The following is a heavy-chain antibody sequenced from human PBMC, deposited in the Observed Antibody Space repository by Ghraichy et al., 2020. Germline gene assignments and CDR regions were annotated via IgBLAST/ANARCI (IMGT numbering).Heavy chain of an antibody. CDR2: ISSDGSNK. V-gene: IGHV3-30*18. J-gene: IGHJ4*02. D-gene: IGHD2-21*02. Sequence: GGSLRLSCAASGFTFSSYGMHCVRQAPGKGLEWVAAISSDGSNKYYADSVKGRFTISRDNSKNTLYLQMNSLRAEDTAVYYCAKDLLSYCGGDCRFDYWGQGTLVTVSS. CDR3: AKDLLSYCGGDCRFDY. CDR1: GFTFSSYG.